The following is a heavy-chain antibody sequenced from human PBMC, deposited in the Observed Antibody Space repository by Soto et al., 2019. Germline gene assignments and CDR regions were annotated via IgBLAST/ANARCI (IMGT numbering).Heavy chain of an antibody. CDR1: GYTFTSYA. J-gene: IGHJ5*02. V-gene: IGHV1-3*01. CDR2: INAGNGNT. Sequence: QVQLVQSGAEVKKPGASVKVSCKASGYTFTSYAMHWVRQAPGQRLEWMGWINAGNGNTKYSQKFQGRVTITRDTSASTAYMELSSLRSEDTVVYYCARVGSGWYEGEDNWFDPWGQGTLVTVSS. D-gene: IGHD6-19*01. CDR3: ARVGSGWYEGEDNWFDP.